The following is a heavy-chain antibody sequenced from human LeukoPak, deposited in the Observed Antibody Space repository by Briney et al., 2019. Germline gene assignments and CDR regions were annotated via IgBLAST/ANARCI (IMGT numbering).Heavy chain of an antibody. CDR3: ARGPPIDY. Sequence: GGSLRLSCAASGFTFSSYSMNWVRQAPGKGLEWVSYISSSSSTIYYADSVKGRFTISRDNAKNSLYLQMNSLRAEDTAVYYCARGPPIDYWGQGTLVTVSS. J-gene: IGHJ4*02. CDR2: ISSSSSTI. CDR1: GFTFSSYS. V-gene: IGHV3-48*01.